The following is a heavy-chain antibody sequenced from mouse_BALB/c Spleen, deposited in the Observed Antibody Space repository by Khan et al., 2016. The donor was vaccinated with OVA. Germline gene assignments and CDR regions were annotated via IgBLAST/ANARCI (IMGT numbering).Heavy chain of an antibody. CDR1: GYTFTNYG. CDR2: INTYTGES. Sequence: QIQLVQSGPELKKPGETVKISCKASGYTFTNYGMNWVKQAPGKGLKWMGWINTYTGESTYADDFKGWFAFSLETSASTAFLQINNLKNEDTATYFCSRPPYFSYVMVYWGQGTSVTVSS. V-gene: IGHV9-3-1*01. D-gene: IGHD2-10*01. J-gene: IGHJ4*01. CDR3: SRPPYFSYVMVY.